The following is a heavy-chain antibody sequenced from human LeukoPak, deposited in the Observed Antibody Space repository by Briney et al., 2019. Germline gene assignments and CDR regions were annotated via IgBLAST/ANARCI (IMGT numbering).Heavy chain of an antibody. V-gene: IGHV4-30-2*01. J-gene: IGHJ4*02. CDR1: GGSISSGGYS. CDR2: IYHSGST. D-gene: IGHD3-22*01. Sequence: SETLSLTCAVSGGSISSGGYSWSWIRQPPGKGLEWIGYIYHSGSTYYNPSLKSRVTISVDRSKNQFSLKLSSVTAADTAVYYCASSYYYDSSGYSDYWGQGTLVAVSS. CDR3: ASSYYYDSSGYSDY.